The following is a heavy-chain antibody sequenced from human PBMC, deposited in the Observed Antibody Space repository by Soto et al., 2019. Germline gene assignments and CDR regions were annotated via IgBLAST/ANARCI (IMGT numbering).Heavy chain of an antibody. CDR3: ASQIGYSGYDRYGFPH. Sequence: GASLKVSCKASGGTFSSYAISWVRQAPGQGLEWMGGIIPIFGTANYAQKFQGRVTITADESTSTAYMELSSLRSEDTAVYYCASQIGYSGYDRYGFPHWGQGTLVTVSS. CDR2: IIPIFGTA. J-gene: IGHJ4*02. D-gene: IGHD5-12*01. V-gene: IGHV1-69*13. CDR1: GGTFSSYA.